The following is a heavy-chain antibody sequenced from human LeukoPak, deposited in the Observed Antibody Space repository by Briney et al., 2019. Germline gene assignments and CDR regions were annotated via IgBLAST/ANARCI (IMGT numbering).Heavy chain of an antibody. V-gene: IGHV1-46*04. CDR2: INPSGCTT. Sequence: ASVKVSCKASGYTFSYYYLHWVRQAPGQGLEWMGIINPSGCTTNYAQKLQGRVILTRDTSTGTVYMELSSLISEDTAVYYCVRRRNEGFAIWGQGTLVTVSS. J-gene: IGHJ3*02. CDR3: VRRRNEGFAI. CDR1: GYTFSYYY.